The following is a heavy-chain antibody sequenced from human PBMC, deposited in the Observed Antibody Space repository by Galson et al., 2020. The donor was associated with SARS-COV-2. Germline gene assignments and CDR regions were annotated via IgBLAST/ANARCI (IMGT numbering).Heavy chain of an antibody. Sequence: SLKISCAASGFTFDDYAMNWVRQAPGKGLEWVSGISWNSGSKGYAESVKGRFTIPRDNAKNSRYLQMNSLRAEDTALYYCAKARLRFLVYDAFDIWGQGTMVAVSS. V-gene: IGHV3-9*01. CDR3: AKARLRFLVYDAFDI. CDR2: ISWNSGSK. D-gene: IGHD3-3*01. J-gene: IGHJ3*02. CDR1: GFTFDDYA.